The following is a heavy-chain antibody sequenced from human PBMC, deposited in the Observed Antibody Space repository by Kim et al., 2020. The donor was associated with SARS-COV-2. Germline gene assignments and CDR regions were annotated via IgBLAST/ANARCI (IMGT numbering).Heavy chain of an antibody. J-gene: IGHJ4*02. Sequence: SETLSLTCTVSGGSISSSSYYWGWIRQPPGKGLEWIGSIYYSGSTYYNPSLKSRVTISVDTSKNQFSLKLSSVTAADTAVYYCAREYLTGTTNWGQGTLVTVSS. CDR3: AREYLTGTTN. V-gene: IGHV4-39*07. CDR2: IYYSGST. CDR1: GGSISSSSYY. D-gene: IGHD1-20*01.